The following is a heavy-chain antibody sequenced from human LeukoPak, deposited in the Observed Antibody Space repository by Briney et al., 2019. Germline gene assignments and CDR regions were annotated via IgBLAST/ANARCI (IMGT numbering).Heavy chain of an antibody. V-gene: IGHV4-59*01. CDR3: ARVYDSSGSVWFDP. D-gene: IGHD3-22*01. CDR2: IYYSGST. CDR1: GGSISSYY. Sequence: TSSETLSLTCTVSGGSISSYYWSWIRQPPGKGLEWIGYIYYSGSTNYNPSLKSRVTISVDTSKNQFSLKLSSVTAADTAVYYCARVYDSSGSVWFDPWGXGTLVTVSS. J-gene: IGHJ5*02.